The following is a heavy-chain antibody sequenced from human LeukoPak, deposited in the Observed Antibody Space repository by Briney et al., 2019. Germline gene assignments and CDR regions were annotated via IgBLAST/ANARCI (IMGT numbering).Heavy chain of an antibody. CDR1: GYTFTSYY. V-gene: IGHV1-46*01. CDR2: INPSSGST. J-gene: IGHJ6*02. D-gene: IGHD3-9*01. CDR3: ARSEYCDWLLPNYYYYGMDV. Sequence: GASVKLSCTASGYTFTSYYMHWVRQAPGQGLEWMGIINPSSGSTSYAQTFQGRVTMTRDTSTSTVYMELSSLRSEDTAVYYCARSEYCDWLLPNYYYYGMDVWGQGTTVTVSS.